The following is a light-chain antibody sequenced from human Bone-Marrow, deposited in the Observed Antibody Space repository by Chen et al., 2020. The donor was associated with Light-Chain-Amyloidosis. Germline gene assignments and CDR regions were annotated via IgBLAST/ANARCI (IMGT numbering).Light chain of an antibody. V-gene: IGLV3-25*03. CDR1: DLPTKY. J-gene: IGLJ2*01. Sequence: SYELTQPPSVSVSPGQTARITCSGDDLPTKYAYWYQQKPGQAPGLVIHRDTERPSGITERFSGSSSGTTATLTIIGVQAEDEADYHCQSADSSGTYEVIFGGGTKLTVL. CDR2: RDT. CDR3: QSADSSGTYEVI.